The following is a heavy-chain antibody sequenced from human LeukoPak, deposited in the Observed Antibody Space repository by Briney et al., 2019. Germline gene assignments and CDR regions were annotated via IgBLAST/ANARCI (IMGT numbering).Heavy chain of an antibody. CDR1: GFTFSSYW. CDR2: INADGRST. J-gene: IGHJ3*01. Sequence: GGSLRLSCAASGFTFSSYWMHWVRQAPGKGLVWVSRINADGRSTSYVDSVKGRFTISRDNAKNMLYLQMNSLRAEDTAVYYCARDFLHLGGWGQGTMVTVSS. CDR3: ARDFLHLGG. V-gene: IGHV3-74*01. D-gene: IGHD3-16*01.